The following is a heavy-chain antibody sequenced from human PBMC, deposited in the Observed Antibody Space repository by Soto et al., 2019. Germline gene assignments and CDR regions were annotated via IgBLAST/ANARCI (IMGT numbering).Heavy chain of an antibody. D-gene: IGHD2-2*01. CDR3: AKPRSDIVVVPAALDY. J-gene: IGHJ4*02. CDR1: GFTFSSYA. Sequence: GSLRLSCAASGFTFSSYAMSSVRQAPGKGLEWVSAISGSGGSTYYADSVKGRFTISRDNSKNTLYLQMNSLRAEDTAVYYCAKPRSDIVVVPAALDYWGQGTLVTVSS. CDR2: ISGSGGST. V-gene: IGHV3-23*01.